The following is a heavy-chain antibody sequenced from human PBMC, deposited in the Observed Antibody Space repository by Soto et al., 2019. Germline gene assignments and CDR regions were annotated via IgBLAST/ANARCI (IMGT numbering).Heavy chain of an antibody. CDR2: ISSSSSYI. J-gene: IGHJ6*03. V-gene: IGHV3-21*01. Sequence: GGSLRLSCAASGFTFSSYSMNWVRQAPGKGLEWVSSISSSSSYIYYADSVKGRFTISRDNAKNSLYLQMNSLRAEDTAVYYCARDGFLEWSPLLYYYYYYMDVWGKGTTVTVSS. CDR3: ARDGFLEWSPLLYYYYYYMDV. CDR1: GFTFSSYS. D-gene: IGHD3-3*01.